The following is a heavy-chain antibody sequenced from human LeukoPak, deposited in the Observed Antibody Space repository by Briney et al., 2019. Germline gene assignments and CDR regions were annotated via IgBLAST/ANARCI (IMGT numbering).Heavy chain of an antibody. V-gene: IGHV1-2*02. CDR2: INPNSGGT. J-gene: IGHJ5*02. CDR3: ARAGGNSWFDP. D-gene: IGHD3-16*01. Sequence: ASVKVSCKASGYSFTSHYMHWVRQAPGQGLEWMGWINPNSGGTNYAQKFQGRVTMTRDTSISTAYMELSSLKSDDTAVYYCARAGGNSWFDPWGQGTLVTVSS. CDR1: GYSFTSHY.